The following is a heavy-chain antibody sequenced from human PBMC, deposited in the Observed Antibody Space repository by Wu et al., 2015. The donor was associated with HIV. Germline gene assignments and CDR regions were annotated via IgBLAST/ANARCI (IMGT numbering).Heavy chain of an antibody. Sequence: QVQLVQSGAEVKKPGASVKVSCKTSGYTFTNYDINWVRQATGQGLEWMGWMNPKSGNTGYAQKFQDRVTMSRDTSINTAYMELSSLRSEDTAVYYCARSIHSGYRFDYWGQGTLVTVSS. V-gene: IGHV1-8*01. CDR1: GYTFTNYD. CDR3: ARSIHSGYRFDY. J-gene: IGHJ4*02. D-gene: IGHD5-12*01. CDR2: MNPKSGNT.